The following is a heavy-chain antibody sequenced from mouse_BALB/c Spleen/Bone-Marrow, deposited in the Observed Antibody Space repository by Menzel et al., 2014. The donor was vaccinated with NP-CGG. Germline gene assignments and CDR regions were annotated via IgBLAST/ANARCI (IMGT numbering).Heavy chain of an antibody. CDR3: ALYYDYDVGY. CDR1: GFNIKDTY. D-gene: IGHD2-4*01. CDR2: IDPANVNT. J-gene: IGHJ2*01. Sequence: EVQLQQSGAELVKPGASVKLSCTASGFNIKDTYMHWVKQRPEQGLEWIGRIDPANVNTKYDPKFQGKATITADTSSNTAYLQLSSLTSEDTAVYYCALYYDYDVGYWGQGTTLTVSS. V-gene: IGHV14-3*02.